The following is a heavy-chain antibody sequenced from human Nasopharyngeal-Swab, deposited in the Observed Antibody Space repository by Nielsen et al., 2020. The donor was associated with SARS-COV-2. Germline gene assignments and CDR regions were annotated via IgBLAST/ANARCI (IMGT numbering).Heavy chain of an antibody. Sequence: WIRQPPGKGLVWVSHIDVGGISTNYADSVKGRFTISRDNAKNSLYLQMNSLRAEDTAVYYCAKGYYDFWSGHYWGQGTLVTVSS. CDR3: AKGYYDFWSGHY. V-gene: IGHV3-11*06. D-gene: IGHD3-3*01. J-gene: IGHJ4*02. CDR2: IDVGGIST.